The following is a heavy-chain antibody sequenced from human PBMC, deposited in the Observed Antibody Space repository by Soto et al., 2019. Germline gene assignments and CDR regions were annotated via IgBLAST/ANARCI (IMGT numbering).Heavy chain of an antibody. J-gene: IGHJ4*02. D-gene: IGHD2-8*01. Sequence: PGESLKISCKASGYSFTNYWIGWVRQMPGKGLEWMGVIYPGDSDTRYSPSFQGQVTISADNSISTAYLQWSSLKASDTAIYYCSSASYCANGICSPGFDYWGQGALVTVSS. CDR2: IYPGDSDT. CDR1: GYSFTNYW. CDR3: SSASYCANGICSPGFDY. V-gene: IGHV5-51*01.